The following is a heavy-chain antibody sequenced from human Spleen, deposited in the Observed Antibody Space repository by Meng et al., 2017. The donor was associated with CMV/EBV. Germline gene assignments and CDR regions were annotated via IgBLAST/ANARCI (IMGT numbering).Heavy chain of an antibody. CDR1: GYSFTSYW. V-gene: IGHV5-51*01. CDR3: ARSSRVLGYCSSTSCPPYFDY. J-gene: IGHJ4*02. Sequence: GESLKISCPGSGYSFTSYWIGWVRQIPGKGLEWMGVIYPGDSDARYSPSFQGQVTISADKSISTAYLQWSSLKASDTAMYYCARSSRVLGYCSSTSCPPYFDYWGQGTLVTVSS. D-gene: IGHD2-2*01. CDR2: IYPGDSDA.